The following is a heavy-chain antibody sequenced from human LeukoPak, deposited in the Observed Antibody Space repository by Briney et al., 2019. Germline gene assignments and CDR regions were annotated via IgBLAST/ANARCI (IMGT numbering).Heavy chain of an antibody. Sequence: GGSLRLSCAASGFTFSSYAMSWVRQAPGKGLEWVSSISSSSSYIYYADSVKGRFTISRDNAKNSLYLQMNSLRAEDTAVYYCARDYCSGGSCYSVYFDYWGQGTLVTVSS. CDR1: GFTFSSYA. D-gene: IGHD2-15*01. V-gene: IGHV3-21*01. CDR3: ARDYCSGGSCYSVYFDY. J-gene: IGHJ4*02. CDR2: ISSSSSYI.